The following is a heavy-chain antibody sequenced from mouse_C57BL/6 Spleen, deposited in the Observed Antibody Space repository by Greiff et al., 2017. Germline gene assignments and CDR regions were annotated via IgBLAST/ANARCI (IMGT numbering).Heavy chain of an antibody. CDR3: ARGGDYGSSYYAMDY. CDR2: INPNYGTT. D-gene: IGHD1-1*01. J-gene: IGHJ4*01. CDR1: GFSFTDYN. Sequence: EVKLVESGPELVKPGASVKISCKASGFSFTDYNMNWVKQSNGKSLEWIGVINPNYGTTSYNQKFKGKATLTVDQSSSTAYMQLNSLTSEDSAVYYCARGGDYGSSYYAMDYWGQGTSVTVSS. V-gene: IGHV1-39*01.